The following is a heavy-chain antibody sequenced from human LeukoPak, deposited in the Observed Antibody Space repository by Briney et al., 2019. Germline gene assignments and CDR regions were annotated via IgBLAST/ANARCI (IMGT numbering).Heavy chain of an antibody. Sequence: SVKVSCKASGGTFSSYAISWVRQAPGQGLEWMGGIIPIFGTANYAQRFQGRVTITADESTSTAYMELSSLRSEDTAVYYCARAYSYGYYFDYWGQGTLVAVSS. V-gene: IGHV1-69*13. D-gene: IGHD5-18*01. J-gene: IGHJ4*02. CDR1: GGTFSSYA. CDR3: ARAYSYGYYFDY. CDR2: IIPIFGTA.